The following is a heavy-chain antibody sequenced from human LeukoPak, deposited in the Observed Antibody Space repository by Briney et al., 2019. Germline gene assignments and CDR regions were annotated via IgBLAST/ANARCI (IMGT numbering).Heavy chain of an antibody. CDR3: ARGGEANYYDTSGYYLYYY. V-gene: IGHV1-69*15. CDR2: IIPIFGTT. Sequence: SVKISCKASGGTFSNYDISWVRHAPGEGLEWMGRIIPIFGTTTYARKFLGRVTTTSDEYTISTSLQLSSLRSEDTAVYYCARGGEANYYDTSGYYLYYYWGQGTLVTVSS. CDR1: GGTFSNYD. D-gene: IGHD3-22*01. J-gene: IGHJ4*02.